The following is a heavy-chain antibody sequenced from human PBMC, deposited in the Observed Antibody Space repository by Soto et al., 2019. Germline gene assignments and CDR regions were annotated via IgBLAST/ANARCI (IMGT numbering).Heavy chain of an antibody. V-gene: IGHV3-53*02. CDR3: ARVSGYDRSDAFDI. CDR2: IYSGGST. Sequence: EVQLVETGGGLIQPGGSLRLSCAASGFTVSSNYMSWVRQAPGKGLEWVSVIYSGGSTYYADSVKGRFTISRDNSKNTLYLQMNSLRAEDTAVYYCARVSGYDRSDAFDIWGQGTMVTVSS. J-gene: IGHJ3*02. CDR1: GFTVSSNY. D-gene: IGHD5-12*01.